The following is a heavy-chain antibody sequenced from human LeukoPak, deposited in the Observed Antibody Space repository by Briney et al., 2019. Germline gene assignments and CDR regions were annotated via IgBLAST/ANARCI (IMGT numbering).Heavy chain of an antibody. Sequence: SETLSLTCSVSGGSISSSHYYWGWIRQPPGKGLEWIGIVYYSGSTYYNPSLKSRVTISIDTSKNQFSLKLSSVTAADTAVYYCAGPLLTYYSDSSAYSWGQGTLVTVSS. CDR2: VYYSGST. J-gene: IGHJ4*02. D-gene: IGHD3-22*01. CDR1: GGSISSSHYY. CDR3: AGPLLTYYSDSSAYS. V-gene: IGHV4-39*01.